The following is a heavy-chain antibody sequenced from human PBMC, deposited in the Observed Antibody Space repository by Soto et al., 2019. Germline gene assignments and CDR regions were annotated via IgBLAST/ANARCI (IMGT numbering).Heavy chain of an antibody. J-gene: IGHJ4*02. Sequence: QVQLVESGGGVFKLGGSLGLSWAASGFTLVSFVMPGVRQAPGKGLEWVAVISYDGSNKYYADSVKGRFTISRDNSKNTLYLQMNSLRAEDTAVYYCARETTWGQGTLVTVSS. CDR2: ISYDGSNK. D-gene: IGHD1-1*01. CDR1: GFTLVSFV. V-gene: IGHV3-30-3*01. CDR3: ARETT.